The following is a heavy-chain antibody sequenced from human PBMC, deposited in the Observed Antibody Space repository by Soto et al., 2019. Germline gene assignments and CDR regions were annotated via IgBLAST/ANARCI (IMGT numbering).Heavy chain of an antibody. CDR2: IYYSGST. J-gene: IGHJ6*02. CDR1: GGSISSVGHY. Sequence: SETLSLTCSVSGGSISSVGHYWTWIRQQPGKGLEWIGYIYYSGSTDYNPSLKSRVTISVDRSKNQFSLNLSSVTAADTAIYYCARESGGYDSTTRYGMDVWGQGTTVTVSS. D-gene: IGHD6-25*01. CDR3: ARESGGYDSTTRYGMDV. V-gene: IGHV4-31*03.